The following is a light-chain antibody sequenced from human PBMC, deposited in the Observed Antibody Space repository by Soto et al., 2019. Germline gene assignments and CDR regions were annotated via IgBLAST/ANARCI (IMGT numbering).Light chain of an antibody. V-gene: IGLV1-44*01. Sequence: QSVLSQPPSASGTPGQRVTVSCSGSTSNIGTNAVNWFQHLPGTAPKLLIYTNNQRPSGVPDRFSASKSGTSASLVIDGLQSEDEADYYCATWHDYFYVFGSGTKLTVL. J-gene: IGLJ1*01. CDR3: ATWHDYFYV. CDR2: TNN. CDR1: TSNIGTNA.